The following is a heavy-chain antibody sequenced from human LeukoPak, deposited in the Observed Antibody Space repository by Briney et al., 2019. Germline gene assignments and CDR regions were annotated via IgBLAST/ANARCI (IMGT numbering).Heavy chain of an antibody. CDR3: STDPRLLIY. CDR1: GVTFSSYW. J-gene: IGHJ4*01. Sequence: GGALRLSCAASGVTFSSYWMSCGRQAPGKGLEWVSSIGYGGADSHYADSVKGRFTISRDNAKNSLYLRMTSLRPDDTALYYCSTDPRLLIYWGHGTLVTVSS. D-gene: IGHD2-8*01. CDR2: IGYGGADS. V-gene: IGHV3-21*04.